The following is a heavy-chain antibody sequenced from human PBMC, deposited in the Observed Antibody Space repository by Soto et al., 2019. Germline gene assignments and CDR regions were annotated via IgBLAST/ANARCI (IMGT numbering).Heavy chain of an antibody. D-gene: IGHD3-22*01. J-gene: IGHJ3*02. V-gene: IGHV4-30-4*01. CDR1: GGSISSGDYY. CDR3: ARGGDEGLDYYDSIVGAFDI. Sequence: QVQLQESGPGLVKPSQTLSLTCTVSGGSISSGDYYWSWIRQPPGKGLEWIGYIYYSGSTYYNPSLESRVTISVDTSKSQFSLKLSSVTAADTAVYYCARGGDEGLDYYDSIVGAFDIWGQGTMFTVSS. CDR2: IYYSGST.